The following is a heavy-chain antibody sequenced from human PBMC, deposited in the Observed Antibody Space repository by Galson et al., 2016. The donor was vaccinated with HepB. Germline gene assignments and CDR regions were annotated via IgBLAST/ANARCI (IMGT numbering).Heavy chain of an antibody. V-gene: IGHV6-1*01. CDR3: ARSYFLGRGVGC. J-gene: IGHJ4*02. CDR2: TFYRSNWQN. D-gene: IGHD2-21*01. Sequence: CAISWDSVSSNRAGWNWIRQSPSRGLEWLGRTFYRSNWQNDYAESVKSRITINPDTSKNQFSLHLKSVTPEDTGVYYCARSYFLGRGVGCWGQGTLVTVSS. CDR1: WDSVSSNRAG.